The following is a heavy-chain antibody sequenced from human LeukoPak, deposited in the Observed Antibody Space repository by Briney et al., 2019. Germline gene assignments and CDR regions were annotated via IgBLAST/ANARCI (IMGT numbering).Heavy chain of an antibody. CDR3: ARSPYSGYDFVDY. V-gene: IGHV3-23*01. CDR1: GFTFSIYA. CDR2: MSGRGGST. D-gene: IGHD5-12*01. Sequence: GGSLRLSCAASGFTFSIYAMSWVRQAPGKGLEWVSAMSGRGGSTYYADSVKGRFTISRDNANNSLYLQMNSLRAEDTAVYYCARSPYSGYDFVDYWGQGTLVTVSS. J-gene: IGHJ4*02.